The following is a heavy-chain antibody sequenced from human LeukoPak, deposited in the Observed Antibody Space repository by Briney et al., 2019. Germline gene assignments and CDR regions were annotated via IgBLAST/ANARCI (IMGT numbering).Heavy chain of an antibody. J-gene: IGHJ3*02. CDR1: GSTFSSYW. Sequence: PGGSLRLSCAASGSTFSSYWMSWVRQAPGKGLEWVANIKQDGSEKYYVDSVKGRFTIPRDNAKNSLYLQMNSLRAEDTAVYYCALGLPGSYFDIWGQGTMVTVSS. CDR2: IKQDGSEK. V-gene: IGHV3-7*01. D-gene: IGHD2/OR15-2a*01. CDR3: ALGLPGSYFDI.